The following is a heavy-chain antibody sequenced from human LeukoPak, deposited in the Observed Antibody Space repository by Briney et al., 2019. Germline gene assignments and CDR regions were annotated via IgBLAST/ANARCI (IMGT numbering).Heavy chain of an antibody. CDR2: IYTSGST. Sequence: SETLSLTCTVSGASVSSYYWSWIRQPAGKGLEWIGRIYTSGSTNYNPSLKSRVTMSVDTSKNQFSLKLSSVTAADTAVYYCAREQAVAGIIDYWGQGTLVTVSS. D-gene: IGHD6-19*01. J-gene: IGHJ4*02. CDR1: GASVSSYY. V-gene: IGHV4-4*07. CDR3: AREQAVAGIIDY.